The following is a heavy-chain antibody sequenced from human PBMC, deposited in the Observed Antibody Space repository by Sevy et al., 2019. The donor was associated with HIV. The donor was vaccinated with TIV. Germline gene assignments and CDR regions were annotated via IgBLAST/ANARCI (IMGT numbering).Heavy chain of an antibody. CDR1: GGTFSSYG. J-gene: IGHJ6*02. D-gene: IGHD2-2*01. Sequence: ASVKVSCKASGGTFSSYGISWVRQAPGQGLEWMGGIIPILGTVNYAQKFQGRVTITADESTKTAYMELSSLRSEDTAVYYCARDRGFSSTSEYGMDVWGQGTTVTVSS. CDR2: IIPILGTV. CDR3: ARDRGFSSTSEYGMDV. V-gene: IGHV1-69*13.